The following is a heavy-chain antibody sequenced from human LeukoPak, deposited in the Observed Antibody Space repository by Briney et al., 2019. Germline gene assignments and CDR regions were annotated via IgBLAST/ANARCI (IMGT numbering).Heavy chain of an antibody. J-gene: IGHJ6*02. CDR1: GGSISSYY. V-gene: IGHV4-59*08. CDR2: IYYSGST. Sequence: SETLSLTCTVSGGSISSYYWSWIRQPPGKGLEWIGYIYYSGSTNYNPSLKSRVTISVDTSKNQFSLKLSSVTAADTAVYYCARITQYSSSWYPYYYGMDVWGQGTTVTVSS. CDR3: ARITQYSSSWYPYYYGMDV. D-gene: IGHD6-13*01.